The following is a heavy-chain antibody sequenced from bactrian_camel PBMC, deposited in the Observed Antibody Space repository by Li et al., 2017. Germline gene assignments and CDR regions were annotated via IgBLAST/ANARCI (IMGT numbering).Heavy chain of an antibody. CDR3: AARPDKCVFSDFDGPYEFTS. D-gene: IGHD4*01. Sequence: VQLVESGGGSVQAGGSLRLSCRAPGMILSPYCMGWFRQAPGKEREGVAVISQGGSSTYYADSVKGRFTVSQDRTKSTVYLQMNSLKPEDTAMYYCAARPDKCVFSDFDGPYEFTSWGQGTQFTVS. CDR1: GMILSPYC. V-gene: IGHV3S40*01. J-gene: IGHJ4*01. CDR2: ISQGGSST.